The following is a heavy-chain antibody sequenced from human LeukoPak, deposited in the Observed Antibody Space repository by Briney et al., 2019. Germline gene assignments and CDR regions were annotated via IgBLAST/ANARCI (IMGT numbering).Heavy chain of an antibody. J-gene: IGHJ4*02. CDR1: GVSITTYY. D-gene: IGHD2-2*01. CDR3: ARSDGIRGKYLLDY. V-gene: IGHV4-59*08. Sequence: SETLSLTCTVSGVSITTYYWTWIRQPPGKGLEWIGYAYYSAITNYNPSLRNRVTISLDTSKNQFSLKLTSVTAADTALYYCARSDGIRGKYLLDYWGQGSLVTVSS. CDR2: AYYSAIT.